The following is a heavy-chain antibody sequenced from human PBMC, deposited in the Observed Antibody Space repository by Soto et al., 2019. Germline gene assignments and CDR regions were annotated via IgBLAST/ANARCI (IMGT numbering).Heavy chain of an antibody. V-gene: IGHV3-7*01. CDR1: GFTFSSYW. J-gene: IGHJ3*02. D-gene: IGHD3-10*01. Sequence: EVQLVESGGGLVQPGGSLRLSCAASGFTFSSYWMSWVRQAPGKGLEWVANIKQDGSEKYSVDSVKGRFTISRDNAKNSLYLQMNRLRAEDTAVYYCAIHPGRGAFDIWGQGTMVTVSS. CDR3: AIHPGRGAFDI. CDR2: IKQDGSEK.